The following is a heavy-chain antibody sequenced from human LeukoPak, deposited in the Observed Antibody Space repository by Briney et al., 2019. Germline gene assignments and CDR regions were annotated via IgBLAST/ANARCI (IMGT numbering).Heavy chain of an antibody. CDR3: ARGLGYDSSGYYNP. CDR2: IIPIFGTA. D-gene: IGHD3-22*01. V-gene: IGHV1-69*05. J-gene: IGHJ5*02. Sequence: ASVKVSCKASGGTFSSYAISWVRQAPGQGLEWMGRIIPIFGTANYAQKFQGRVTITTDESTSTAYMELSSPRSEDTAVYYCARGLGYDSSGYYNPWGQGTLVTVSS. CDR1: GGTFSSYA.